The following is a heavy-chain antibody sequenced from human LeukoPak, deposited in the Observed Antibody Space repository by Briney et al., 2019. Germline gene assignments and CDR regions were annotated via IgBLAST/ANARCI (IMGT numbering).Heavy chain of an antibody. D-gene: IGHD3-10*01. CDR1: GFTFSSYA. CDR2: ITGSGDGT. J-gene: IGHJ4*02. CDR3: VKGFVHPTYYFEY. V-gene: IGHV3-23*01. Sequence: GRSLRLSCAAAGFTFSSYAMMWVRQSPEKGMEWDSSITGSGDGTYYADSVRGRFTISRDNSKNTLYLQMNSLRAEDTAVYFCVKGFVHPTYYFEYWGQGTLVTVSS.